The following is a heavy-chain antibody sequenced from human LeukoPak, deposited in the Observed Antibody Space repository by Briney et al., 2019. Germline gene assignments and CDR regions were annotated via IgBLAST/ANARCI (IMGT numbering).Heavy chain of an antibody. CDR1: GFTFSSYA. D-gene: IGHD6-13*01. Sequence: PGGSLRLSCAASGFTFSSYAMHWVRQAPGKGLEYVSAISSNGGSTYYANSVKGRFTISRDNSKNTLYLQMNSLRAEDTAVYYCAKSVGSWPRENFDYWGQGTLVTVSS. CDR3: AKSVGSWPRENFDY. CDR2: ISSNGGST. J-gene: IGHJ4*02. V-gene: IGHV3-64*01.